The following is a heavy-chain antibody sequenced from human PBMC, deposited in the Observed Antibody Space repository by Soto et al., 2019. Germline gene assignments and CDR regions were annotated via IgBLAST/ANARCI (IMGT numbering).Heavy chain of an antibody. CDR1: GYTFTSYY. CDR3: ARGPHGGTDY. CDR2: INPSGGST. Sequence: QVQVMQSGAEVMKPGASVRVSCKASGYTFTSYYIHWVRQAPGQGLEWMGVINPSGGSTSYAQKFQGRVTMTRDTSTSTVYMELSSLRSEDTAVYYCARGPHGGTDYWGQGTLVTVSS. D-gene: IGHD2-15*01. V-gene: IGHV1-46*01. J-gene: IGHJ4*02.